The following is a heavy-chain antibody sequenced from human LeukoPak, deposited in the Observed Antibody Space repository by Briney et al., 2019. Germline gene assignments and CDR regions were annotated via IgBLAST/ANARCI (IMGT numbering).Heavy chain of an antibody. J-gene: IGHJ4*02. D-gene: IGHD3-22*01. Sequence: TGGSLRLSCAASGFTFSSYGMHWVRQAPGKGLEWVAVIWYDGSNKYYADSVKGRFTISRDNSKNTLYLQMNSLRAEDSAVYYCAKSSYYDTSGYNREYYFDCWGQGTLVTVSS. CDR3: AKSSYYDTSGYNREYYFDC. V-gene: IGHV3-30*02. CDR2: IWYDGSNK. CDR1: GFTFSSYG.